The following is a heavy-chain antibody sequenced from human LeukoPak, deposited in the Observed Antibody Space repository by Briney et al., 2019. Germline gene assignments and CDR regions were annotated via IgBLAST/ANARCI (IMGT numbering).Heavy chain of an antibody. CDR3: VVSYLYAFDI. CDR1: GFTFSTHA. Sequence: GGSLRLSCSASGFTFSTHAMHWVRQAPGKGLEYVSAISSNGGSTYYADSVKGRFTISRDNSKSTLYLQMSSLRAEDTAVYYCVVSYLYAFDIWGQGTMVTVSS. V-gene: IGHV3-64D*09. J-gene: IGHJ3*02. D-gene: IGHD5-18*01. CDR2: ISSNGGST.